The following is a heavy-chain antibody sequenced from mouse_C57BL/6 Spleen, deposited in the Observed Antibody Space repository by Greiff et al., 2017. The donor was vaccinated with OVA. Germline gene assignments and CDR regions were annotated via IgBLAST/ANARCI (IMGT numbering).Heavy chain of an antibody. J-gene: IGHJ2*01. D-gene: IGHD4-1*01. CDR3: ARRNWDAY. CDR1: GYTFTSYW. CDR2: IDPSDSYT. Sequence: QVQLQQPGAELVKPGASVKLSCKASGYTFTSYWMQWVKQRPGQGLEWIGEIDPSDSYTNYNQKLKGKATLTVDTSSSPAYMQLSSLTSEDSAVYYCARRNWDAYWGPGTTLTVSS. V-gene: IGHV1-50*01.